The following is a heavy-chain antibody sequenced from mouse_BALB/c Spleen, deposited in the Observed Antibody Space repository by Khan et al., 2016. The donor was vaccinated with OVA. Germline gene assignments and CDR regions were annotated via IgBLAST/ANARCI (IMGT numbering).Heavy chain of an antibody. V-gene: IGHV9-3*02. D-gene: IGHD1-1*01. CDR2: INTNTGEP. CDR1: GYTFTNYG. CDR3: ARGNYYGSNSWVAY. J-gene: IGHJ3*01. Sequence: QIQLVQSGPELKKPGETVKISCKASGYTFTNYGINWVKQAPGQGLKWMGWINTNTGEPTYAEEFKGRFAFSLETSASTAYLQLNNLKNEDTATYVCARGNYYGSNSWVAYWGQGTLVTVSA.